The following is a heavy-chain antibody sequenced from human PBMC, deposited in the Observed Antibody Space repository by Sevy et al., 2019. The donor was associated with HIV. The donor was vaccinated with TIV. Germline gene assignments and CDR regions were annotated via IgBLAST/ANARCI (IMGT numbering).Heavy chain of an antibody. D-gene: IGHD2-15*01. V-gene: IGHV3-30*18. Sequence: GGSLRLSCAASGFIFSSYGMHWVRQAPGKGLEWVAVTSSDGSNEYYADSVKGRFTISRDNSKKTLFLQMNSLRAEDTAVYYCAKHGVAVVAATRYYYGMDVWGQGTTVTVSS. CDR1: GFIFSSYG. CDR3: AKHGVAVVAATRYYYGMDV. CDR2: TSSDGSNE. J-gene: IGHJ6*02.